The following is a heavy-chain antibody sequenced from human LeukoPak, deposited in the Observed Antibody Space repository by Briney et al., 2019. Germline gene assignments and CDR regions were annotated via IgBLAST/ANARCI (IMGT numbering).Heavy chain of an antibody. CDR2: ISSSSSYI. CDR3: ARDRIGSGSYYHPLDY. CDR1: GFTFSSYS. J-gene: IGHJ4*02. Sequence: GGSLRLSCAASGFTFSSYSMNWVRQAPGKGLEWVSSISSSSSYIYYADSVKGRFTISRDNAKNSLYLQMNSLRAEDTAVYYCARDRIGSGSYYHPLDYWGQGTLVTVSS. D-gene: IGHD1-26*01. V-gene: IGHV3-21*01.